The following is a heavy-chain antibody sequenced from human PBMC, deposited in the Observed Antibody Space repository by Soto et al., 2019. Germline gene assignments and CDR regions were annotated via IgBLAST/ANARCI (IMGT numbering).Heavy chain of an antibody. Sequence: QVQLVESGGGVVQPGRSLRLSCAASGFTFSSYAMHWVRQAPARGWEWVAVISYDGSNKYYADSVKGRFTISRDNSKNTLYLQMNSLRAEDTAVYYCARDHLRGYSYGDFDYWGQGTLVTVSS. J-gene: IGHJ4*02. CDR2: ISYDGSNK. CDR1: GFTFSSYA. V-gene: IGHV3-30-3*01. D-gene: IGHD5-18*01. CDR3: ARDHLRGYSYGDFDY.